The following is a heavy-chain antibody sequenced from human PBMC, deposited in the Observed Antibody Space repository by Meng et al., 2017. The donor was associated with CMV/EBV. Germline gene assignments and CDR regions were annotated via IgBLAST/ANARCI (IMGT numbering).Heavy chain of an antibody. D-gene: IGHD3-10*01. CDR3: TRTREGAFDI. CDR2: INSDGDNS. Sequence: LSGAASGFAFKTYWMHWVRQAPGKGLEWVTRINSDGDNSIYADSVRGRFTLSRDNTKNTLYLQMNSLRAEDTAVYYCTRTREGAFDIWGQGTMVTVSS. V-gene: IGHV3-74*01. J-gene: IGHJ3*02. CDR1: GFAFKTYW.